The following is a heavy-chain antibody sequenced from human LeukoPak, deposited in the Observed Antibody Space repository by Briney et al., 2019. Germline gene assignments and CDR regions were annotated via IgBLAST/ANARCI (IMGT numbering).Heavy chain of an antibody. V-gene: IGHV3-23*01. Sequence: GGSLRLSCAASGFTFSSYAMSWVRQAPGKGLEWVSAISGSGDSTYYADSVKGRFTISRDNSKNTLYLQMNSLRAEDTAVYYCAKVLRGYCSGGSCYSSDYWGQGTLVTVSS. D-gene: IGHD2-15*01. J-gene: IGHJ4*02. CDR2: ISGSGDST. CDR1: GFTFSSYA. CDR3: AKVLRGYCSGGSCYSSDY.